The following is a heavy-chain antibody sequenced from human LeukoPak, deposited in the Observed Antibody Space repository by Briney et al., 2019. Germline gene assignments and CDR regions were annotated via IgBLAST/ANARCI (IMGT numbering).Heavy chain of an antibody. V-gene: IGHV3-23*01. D-gene: IGHD2-15*01. CDR3: AARPPVATLAPFDY. Sequence: GGSLRLSCAASGFTFSNYAMGWVRQAPGKGLEWVSSISGTGDSTFYADSVKGRFTISRDSSKNTLYLQMNSLRAEDTAVYYCAARPPVATLAPFDYWARVPWSPSPQ. CDR1: GFTFSNYA. CDR2: ISGTGDST. J-gene: IGHJ4*02.